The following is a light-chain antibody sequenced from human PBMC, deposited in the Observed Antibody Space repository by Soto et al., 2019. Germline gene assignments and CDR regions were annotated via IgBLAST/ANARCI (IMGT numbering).Light chain of an antibody. V-gene: IGKV1-39*01. CDR1: QGISNF. CDR2: AAS. Sequence: DIQMTQSLSSLSASVGDRVTITCRASQGISNFLNWYQQKPGEAPKVLIYAASSLQTGVPSRFSGSGSGTVFTLTINNLQPEDFATYFCQQSFTNPKTFGQGTEVDIK. CDR3: QQSFTNPKT. J-gene: IGKJ1*01.